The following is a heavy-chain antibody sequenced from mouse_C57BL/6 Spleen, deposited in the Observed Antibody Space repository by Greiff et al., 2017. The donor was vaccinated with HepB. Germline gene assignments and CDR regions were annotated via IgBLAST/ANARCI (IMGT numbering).Heavy chain of an antibody. J-gene: IGHJ1*03. CDR2: IDPENGDT. V-gene: IGHV14-4*01. Sequence: VQLKQSGAELVRPGASVKLSCTASGFNIKDDYMHWVKQRPEQGLEWIGWIDPENGDTEYASKFQGKATITADTSSNTAYLQLSSLTSEDTAVYDCTTNYYGSEGYFDVWGKGTTVTVSS. CDR3: TTNYYGSEGYFDV. CDR1: GFNIKDDY. D-gene: IGHD1-1*01.